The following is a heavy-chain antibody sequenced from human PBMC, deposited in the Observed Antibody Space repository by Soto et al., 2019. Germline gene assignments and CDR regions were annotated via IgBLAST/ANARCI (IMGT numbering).Heavy chain of an antibody. CDR2: IYYSGST. CDR1: GGSISSSSYY. V-gene: IGHV4-39*01. CDR3: ARLEGGSFDY. J-gene: IGHJ4*02. D-gene: IGHD3-16*01. Sequence: LSLTCTVSGGSISSSSYYWGWIRQPPGKGLEWIGSIYYSGSTYYNPSLKSRVTISVDTSKNQFSLKLSSVTAADTAVYYCARLEGGSFDYWGQGTLVTVSS.